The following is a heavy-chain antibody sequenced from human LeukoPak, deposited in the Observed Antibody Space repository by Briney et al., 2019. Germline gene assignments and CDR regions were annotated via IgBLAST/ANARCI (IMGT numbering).Heavy chain of an antibody. CDR1: GFTFSSYA. J-gene: IGHJ4*02. D-gene: IGHD3-22*01. CDR3: ATSSFYDSSGYYYDFDY. CDR2: ISGSGGST. Sequence: GSLRLSCAASGFTFSSYAMSWVRQAPGKGLEWVSAISGSGGSTYYADSVKGRFTISRDNSKNTPYLQMNSLRAEDTAVYYCATSSFYDSSGYYYDFDYWGQGTLVTVSS. V-gene: IGHV3-23*01.